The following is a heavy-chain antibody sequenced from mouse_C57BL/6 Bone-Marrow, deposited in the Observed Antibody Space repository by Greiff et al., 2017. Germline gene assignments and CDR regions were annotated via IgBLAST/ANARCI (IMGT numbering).Heavy chain of an antibody. D-gene: IGHD1-1*01. CDR2: IYPRDGST. J-gene: IGHJ1*03. CDR1: GYTFTSYD. Sequence: VQLQQSGPELVKPGASVKLSCKASGYTFTSYDINWVKQRPGQGLEWIGWIYPRDGSTKYNEKFKGKATFTVDTSSSTAYMELHSLTSEDSAVYVCARDYGSSYWYFDVWGTGTTVTVSS. V-gene: IGHV1-85*01. CDR3: ARDYGSSYWYFDV.